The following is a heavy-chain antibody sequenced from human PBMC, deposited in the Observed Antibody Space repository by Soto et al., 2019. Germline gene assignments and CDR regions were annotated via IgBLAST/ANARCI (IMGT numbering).Heavy chain of an antibody. CDR3: ARWQQWLVFLGELYYFDY. J-gene: IGHJ4*02. Sequence: QLQLQESGPGLVKPSETLSLTCTVSGGSISSSSYYWGWIRQPPGKGLEWIGRIYYSGSTSYNPSLTSRVPISVDTSKNQFSLKLSSVTAADTAVYYCARWQQWLVFLGELYYFDYWGQGTLVTVSS. CDR1: GGSISSSSYY. V-gene: IGHV4-39*01. CDR2: IYYSGST. D-gene: IGHD6-19*01.